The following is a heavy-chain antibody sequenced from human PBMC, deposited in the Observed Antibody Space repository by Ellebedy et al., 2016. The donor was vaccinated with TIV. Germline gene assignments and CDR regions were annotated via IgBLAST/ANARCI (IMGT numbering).Heavy chain of an antibody. J-gene: IGHJ4*02. D-gene: IGHD4-17*01. CDR2: ISSRSSYI. V-gene: IGHV3-21*01. Sequence: GESLKISCAASGFSFSNYKMNLVRQSPGKGLEWVSSISSRSSYIFYADSVKGRCIISHDNAKNSLYLQMNGLRAEDTAVYYCTRDHPGDYLTYFDYWGQGNLVTVSS. CDR1: GFSFSNYK. CDR3: TRDHPGDYLTYFDY.